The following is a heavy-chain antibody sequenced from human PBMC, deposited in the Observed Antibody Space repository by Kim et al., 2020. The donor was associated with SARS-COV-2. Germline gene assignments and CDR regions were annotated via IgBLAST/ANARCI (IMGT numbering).Heavy chain of an antibody. Sequence: GGSLRLSCVASGFTFSSYGMTWVRQAPGKGLEWVSTISGSGGITYYADTVKGRFTISRDNSKNTLYLQMNSLIAEDTAVYYCAKRVVVGPTGAPDYWGQGTLVTVSS. D-gene: IGHD1-26*01. J-gene: IGHJ4*02. CDR2: ISGSGGIT. CDR1: GFTFSSYG. V-gene: IGHV3-23*01. CDR3: AKRVVVGPTGAPDY.